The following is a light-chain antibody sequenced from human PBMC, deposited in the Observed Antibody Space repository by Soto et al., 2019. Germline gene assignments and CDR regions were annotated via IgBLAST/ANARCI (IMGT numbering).Light chain of an antibody. Sequence: DLEMTQSPSSLSASVGDRVTITCRASQTIHTYLNWYQQKPGKAPNLLIYGASNLQSGVPSRFSGSGSGTDFTLTINRLQPAAFATYFCQQTYGGQYTFGQGTKLEIK. CDR2: GAS. V-gene: IGKV1-39*01. CDR1: QTIHTY. CDR3: QQTYGGQYT. J-gene: IGKJ2*01.